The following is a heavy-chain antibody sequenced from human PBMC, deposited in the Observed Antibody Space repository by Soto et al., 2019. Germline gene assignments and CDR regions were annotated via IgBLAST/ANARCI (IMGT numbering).Heavy chain of an antibody. CDR2: IYWDDDK. V-gene: IGHV2-5*02. Sequence: SGPTLVNPTQTLTLTCTFSGFSLSTSEVGVAWIRQPPGKALEWLGIIYWDDDKRYSPSLKSRLTITKDTSKNQVVLRMTDMDPVDTAIYYCANIGFGIKLSWPRSMHVWGKAPMVTVS. CDR1: GFSLSTSEVG. J-gene: IGHJ6*04. D-gene: IGHD3-16*01. CDR3: ANIGFGIKLSWPRSMHV.